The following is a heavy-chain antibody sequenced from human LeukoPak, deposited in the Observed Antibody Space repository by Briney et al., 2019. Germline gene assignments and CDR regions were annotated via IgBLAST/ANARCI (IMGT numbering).Heavy chain of an antibody. Sequence: KSSETLSLTCTVSGGSTSSYYWSWIRQPPGKGLEWIGYIYYSGSTNYNPSLKSRVTISVDTSKTQFSLKLRSVTAADTAVYYCANGGYCSSTSCYPNWFDPWGQGTLVTVSS. V-gene: IGHV4-59*01. CDR2: IYYSGST. J-gene: IGHJ5*02. D-gene: IGHD2-2*01. CDR3: ANGGYCSSTSCYPNWFDP. CDR1: GGSTSSYY.